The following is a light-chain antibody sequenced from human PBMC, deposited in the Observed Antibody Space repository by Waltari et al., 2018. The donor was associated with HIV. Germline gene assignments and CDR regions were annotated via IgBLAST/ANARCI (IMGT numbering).Light chain of an antibody. Sequence: EIVLTQSPATLSLSPGERATLSCRASHSVSSNLAWYQHKPGQAPRLLIYDASTRATGIPARFSGSGSGTEFTLTISSLQSEDFAVYYCQQYNSWPGTFGQGTKVEIK. J-gene: IGKJ1*01. V-gene: IGKV3-15*01. CDR2: DAS. CDR1: HSVSSN. CDR3: QQYNSWPGT.